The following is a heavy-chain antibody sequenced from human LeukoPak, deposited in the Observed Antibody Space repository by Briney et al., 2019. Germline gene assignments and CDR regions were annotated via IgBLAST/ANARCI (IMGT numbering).Heavy chain of an antibody. Sequence: PSETLSLTCTVSGGSISSGGYYWSWIRQHPGKGLEWIGYIYYSGSTYYNPSLKSRVTISVDTSKNQFSLKLSSVTAADTAVYYYARAVKVRFLEWLSKFDPWGQGTLVTVSS. CDR3: ARAVKVRFLEWLSKFDP. CDR2: IYYSGST. J-gene: IGHJ5*02. D-gene: IGHD3-3*01. V-gene: IGHV4-31*03. CDR1: GGSISSGGYY.